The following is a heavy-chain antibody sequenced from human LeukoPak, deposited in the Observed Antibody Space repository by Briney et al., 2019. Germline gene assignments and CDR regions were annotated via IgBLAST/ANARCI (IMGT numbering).Heavy chain of an antibody. CDR2: IKQDGSEK. CDR1: GFTFSDYS. Sequence: GGSLRLSCAASGFTFSDYSMNWVRQAPGKGLEWVANIKQDGSEKYYVDSVKGRFTISRDNAKNSLYLQMNSLRAEDTAVYYCARDLRDYYGSGSHKFDPWGQGTLVTVSS. CDR3: ARDLRDYYGSGSHKFDP. V-gene: IGHV3-7*01. J-gene: IGHJ5*02. D-gene: IGHD3-10*01.